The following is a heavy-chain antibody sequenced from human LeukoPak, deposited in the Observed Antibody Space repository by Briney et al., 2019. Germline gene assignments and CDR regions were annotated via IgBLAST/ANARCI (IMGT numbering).Heavy chain of an antibody. V-gene: IGHV3-74*01. CDR1: GFTFSNYW. CDR3: ARGDSSGYGPDH. J-gene: IGHJ5*02. Sequence: PGGSLRLSCAASGFTFSNYWMHWVRQAPGKGLVWVSRIIGDGSSTNYADSVKGRFTISRDNAMNTLYLQMNSLRDEDTAVYYCARGDSSGYGPDHWGQGTLVTVSS. CDR2: IIGDGSST. D-gene: IGHD3-22*01.